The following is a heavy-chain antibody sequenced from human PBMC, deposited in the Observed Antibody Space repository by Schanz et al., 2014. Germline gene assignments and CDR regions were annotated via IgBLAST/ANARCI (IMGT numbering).Heavy chain of an antibody. V-gene: IGHV3-23*03. CDR1: GFTFSAYA. D-gene: IGHD5-12*01. Sequence: EVQLLESGGGLVQPGGSLRLSCAASGFTFSAYAMTWVRQAPGKGLEWVSFVHPGGSTYYPDSVKGRFTISRDSSKNTLYLQLNSLRAEDTAVYYCARDFHGYGPHLDYWGQGSLVTVSS. CDR3: ARDFHGYGPHLDY. CDR2: VHPGGST. J-gene: IGHJ4*02.